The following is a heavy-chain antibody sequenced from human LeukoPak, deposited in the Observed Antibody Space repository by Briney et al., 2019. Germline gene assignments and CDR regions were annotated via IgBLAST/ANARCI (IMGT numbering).Heavy chain of an antibody. Sequence: AASVKVSCKASGYTFTSYDINWVRQATGQGLEWMGWMNSNSGNTGYAQKFQGRVIMTRNTSISTAYMELSSLRSEDTAVYYCARGLRGRIAARQDYWGQGTLVTVSS. CDR3: ARGLRGRIAARQDY. CDR1: GYTFTSYD. CDR2: MNSNSGNT. D-gene: IGHD6-6*01. J-gene: IGHJ4*02. V-gene: IGHV1-8*01.